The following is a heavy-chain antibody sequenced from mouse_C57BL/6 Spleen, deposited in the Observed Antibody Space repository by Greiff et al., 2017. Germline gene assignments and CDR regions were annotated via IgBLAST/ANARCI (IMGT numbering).Heavy chain of an antibody. CDR2: IYPGDGDT. J-gene: IGHJ4*01. CDR3: AHYSPYAMDY. CDR1: GYAFSSSW. D-gene: IGHD1-1*02. Sequence: QVHVKQSGPELVKPGASVKISCKASGYAFSSSWMNWVKQRPGQGLEWIGRIYPGDGDTNYNGKFKGKATLTADKSSSTAYMQLSSLTSEDSAVYFCAHYSPYAMDYWGQGTSVTVSS. V-gene: IGHV1-82*01.